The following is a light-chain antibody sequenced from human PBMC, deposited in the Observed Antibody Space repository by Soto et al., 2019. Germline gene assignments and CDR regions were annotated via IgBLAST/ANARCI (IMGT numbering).Light chain of an antibody. CDR1: QGIDTY. CDR2: AAS. J-gene: IGKJ5*01. V-gene: IGKV1-16*01. CDR3: QHYNGYPQT. Sequence: DIQMTQSPSSLSASVGDRVTITCRASQGIDTYLAWFQQKPGKAPKNLIYAASSLHSGVPSRFSGSGFGTDFTLTISSLQPEDFATYYCQHYNGYPQTFGQGTRLDMK.